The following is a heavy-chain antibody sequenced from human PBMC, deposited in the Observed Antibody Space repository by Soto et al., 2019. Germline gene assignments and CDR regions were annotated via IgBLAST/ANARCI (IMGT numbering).Heavy chain of an antibody. CDR3: AKETVGYSSSWYLYYYDSSGSGDYYYGMDV. CDR2: ISAYDGNT. Sequence: ASVKVSCKASGYTFTSYGISWVRQAPGQGLEWMGWISAYDGNTNYAQKLQGRVTMTTDTSTSTAYMELRSLRSGDTAVYYCAKETVGYSSSWYLYYYDSSGSGDYYYGMDVWGQGTTVTVSS. D-gene: IGHD3-22*01. J-gene: IGHJ6*02. CDR1: GYTFTSYG. V-gene: IGHV1-18*01.